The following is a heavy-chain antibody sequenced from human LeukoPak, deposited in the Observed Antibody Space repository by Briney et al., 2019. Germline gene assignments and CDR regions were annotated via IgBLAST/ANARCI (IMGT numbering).Heavy chain of an antibody. CDR3: ARDVGSGYSDAFDI. Sequence: SGGSLRLSCAASGFTFSSYSMNWVRQAPGKGLEWVSSISSSSSYIYYADSVKGRFTISRDNAKNSLYLQMNSLRAEDTAVYYCARDVGSGYSDAFDIWGQGTMVTVSS. D-gene: IGHD3-22*01. J-gene: IGHJ3*02. CDR2: ISSSSSYI. V-gene: IGHV3-21*01. CDR1: GFTFSSYS.